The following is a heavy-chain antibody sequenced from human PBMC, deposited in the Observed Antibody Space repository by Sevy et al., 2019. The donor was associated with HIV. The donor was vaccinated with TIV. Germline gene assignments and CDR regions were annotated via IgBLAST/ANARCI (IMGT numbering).Heavy chain of an antibody. V-gene: IGHV4-34*01. CDR2: INHSGST. D-gene: IGHD5-12*01. CDR1: GGSFSGYY. J-gene: IGHJ6*02. CDR3: ARGRTRGRVATIFVQGYGMDV. Sequence: SETLSLTCAVYGGSFSGYYWSWIRQPPGKGLEWIGEINHSGSTNYNPSLKSRVTISVDTSKNQFSLKLSSVTAADTAVDYCARGRTRGRVATIFVQGYGMDVWGQGTTVTVSS.